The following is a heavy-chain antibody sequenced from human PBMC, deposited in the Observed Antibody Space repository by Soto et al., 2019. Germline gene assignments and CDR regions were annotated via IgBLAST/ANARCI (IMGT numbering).Heavy chain of an antibody. CDR3: AKGPPVGVFDGGPYYFAY. V-gene: IGHV3-9*01. J-gene: IGHJ4*02. D-gene: IGHD2-8*01. CDR2: ISWNSGTM. CDR1: GFKFDDYA. Sequence: GGSLRLACATSGFKFDDYAMHWVRRAPGKGLEWVSGISWNSGTMAYADSVKGRFTISRDNAKKSLFLQMTSLRGDDTAFYYCAKGPPVGVFDGGPYYFAYWGQGSLVTVSS.